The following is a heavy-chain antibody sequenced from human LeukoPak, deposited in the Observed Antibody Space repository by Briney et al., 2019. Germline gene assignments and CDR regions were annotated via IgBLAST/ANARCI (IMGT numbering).Heavy chain of an antibody. D-gene: IGHD6-19*01. CDR2: IYPGDPDT. CDR1: GYRFTNYW. V-gene: IGHV5-51*01. Sequence: GESLKISCKGSGYRFTNYWIGWVRQMPGKGLEWMGIIYPGDPDTRYSPSFQGQVTISADKSISTAYLQWSSLKASDTAMYYCARHAGTVAIPNGAFDIWGQGTMVTVSS. CDR3: ARHAGTVAIPNGAFDI. J-gene: IGHJ3*02.